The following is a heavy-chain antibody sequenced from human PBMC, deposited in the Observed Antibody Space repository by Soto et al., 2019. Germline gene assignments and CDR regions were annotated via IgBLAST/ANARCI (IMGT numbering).Heavy chain of an antibody. CDR3: ARVGSSWYSYYYMDV. V-gene: IGHV4-4*02. D-gene: IGHD6-13*01. J-gene: IGHJ6*03. CDR1: SGSISSSNW. CDR2: IYHSGST. Sequence: SETLSLTCAVSSGSISSSNWWSWVRQPPGKGLEWIGEIYHSGSTNYNPSLKSRVTISVDKSKNQFSLKLSSVTAADTAVYYCARVGSSWYSYYYMDVWGKGTTVTVS.